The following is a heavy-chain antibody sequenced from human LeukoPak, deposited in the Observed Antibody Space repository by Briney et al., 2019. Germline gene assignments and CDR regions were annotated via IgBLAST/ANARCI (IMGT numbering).Heavy chain of an antibody. Sequence: GGSLRLSCAASGFTVSSNYMNWVRQAPGKGLEWVSVIYSGGSTYYADSLKGRLTISRDNSKNTLYLQMNTLRAGDTAVYYCARRYSSGWWIDYWGQGTLVTVSS. CDR1: GFTVSSNY. CDR3: ARRYSSGWWIDY. CDR2: IYSGGST. J-gene: IGHJ4*02. V-gene: IGHV3-53*01. D-gene: IGHD6-19*01.